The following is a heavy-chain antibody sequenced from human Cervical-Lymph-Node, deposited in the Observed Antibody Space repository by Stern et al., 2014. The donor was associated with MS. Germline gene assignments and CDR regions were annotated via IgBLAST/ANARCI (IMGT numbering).Heavy chain of an antibody. CDR1: GYTFTTYG. D-gene: IGHD2-2*02. CDR2: ISAYNGNT. V-gene: IGHV1-18*01. CDR3: ARGVGCTSSSCYIYLGDDMDV. Sequence: VQLVQSGAEVKKPGASVKVSCKASGYTFTTYGINWVRQAPGQGLEWLGGISAYNGNTKYAQKFQGRVTMTTDTSTSTAYMELRSLRSDDAAVYYCARGVGCTSSSCYIYLGDDMDVWGQGTTVTVSS. J-gene: IGHJ6*02.